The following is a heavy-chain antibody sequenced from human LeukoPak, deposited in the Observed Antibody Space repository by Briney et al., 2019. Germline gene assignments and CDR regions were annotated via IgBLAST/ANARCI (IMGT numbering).Heavy chain of an antibody. D-gene: IGHD5-24*01. Sequence: ASVKVSCKSSGYTFTCYYIHWLRQAPGQGLEWMGFINPNSGGTNYAQKFQGRVTMTRDTSISTAYMELSSLTSDDTAVYYCARDRNGDGFAYFDYWGQGTLVTVSS. V-gene: IGHV1-2*02. CDR2: INPNSGGT. CDR3: ARDRNGDGFAYFDY. CDR1: GYTFTCYY. J-gene: IGHJ4*02.